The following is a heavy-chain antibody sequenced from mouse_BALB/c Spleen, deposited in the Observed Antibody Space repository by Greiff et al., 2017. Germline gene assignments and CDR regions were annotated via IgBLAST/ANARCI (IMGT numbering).Heavy chain of an antibody. D-gene: IGHD2-5*01. J-gene: IGHJ4*01. V-gene: IGHV7-3*02. CDR3: ARASSNPYYYAMDY. CDR1: GFTFTDYY. Sequence: EVKLVESGGGLVQPGGSLRLSCATSGFTFTDYYMSWVRQPPGKALEWLGFIRNKANGYTTEYSASVKGRFTISRDNSQSILYLQMNTLRAEDSATYDCARASSNPYYYAMDYWGQGTSVTVSS. CDR2: IRNKANGYTT.